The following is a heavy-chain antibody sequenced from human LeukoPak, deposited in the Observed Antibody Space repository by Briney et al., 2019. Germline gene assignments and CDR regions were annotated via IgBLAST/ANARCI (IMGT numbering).Heavy chain of an antibody. J-gene: IGHJ6*02. Sequence: GGSLRLSCAATGFTVSSTYMSWVRQAPGKGLEWVSVIYSGGSTYYADSVNGRFSISRDNSKNTLYLQMNSLRAEDTAVYYCARDRSGIAVVEYYGMDVWGQGTTVTVSS. V-gene: IGHV3-53*05. CDR1: GFTVSSTY. D-gene: IGHD6-19*01. CDR3: ARDRSGIAVVEYYGMDV. CDR2: IYSGGST.